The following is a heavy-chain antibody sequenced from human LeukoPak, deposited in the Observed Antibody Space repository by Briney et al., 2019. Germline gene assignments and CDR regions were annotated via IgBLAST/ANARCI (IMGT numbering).Heavy chain of an antibody. CDR2: IYSGGST. V-gene: IGHV3-53*01. CDR3: AREAGDGYYYYGMDV. CDR1: GFTFSSYA. J-gene: IGHJ6*02. D-gene: IGHD7-27*01. Sequence: GGSLRLSCAASGFTFSSYAMSWVRQAPGKGLEWVSVIYSGGSTYYADSVKGRFTISRDNSKNTLYLQMNSLRAEDTAVYYCAREAGDGYYYYGMDVWGQGTTVTVSS.